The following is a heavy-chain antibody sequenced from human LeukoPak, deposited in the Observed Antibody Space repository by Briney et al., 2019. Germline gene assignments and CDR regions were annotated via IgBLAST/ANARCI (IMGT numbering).Heavy chain of an antibody. Sequence: SETLSLTCTVSGGSISSSSYYWGCIRQPPGKGLECIGSIYYSGSTYYNPSLKSRVTISVDTSKNQFSLRLSSVTAADTAVYYCARFSAYYYDSSGYSYYFDYWGQGTLVTVSS. V-gene: IGHV4-39*07. J-gene: IGHJ4*02. CDR3: ARFSAYYYDSSGYSYYFDY. CDR2: IYYSGST. CDR1: GGSISSSSYY. D-gene: IGHD3-22*01.